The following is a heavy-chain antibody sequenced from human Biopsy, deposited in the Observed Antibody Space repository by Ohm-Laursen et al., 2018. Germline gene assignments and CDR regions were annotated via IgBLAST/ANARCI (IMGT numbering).Heavy chain of an antibody. Sequence: ASVKVSCKVSGYTFTAYFIHWVRQAPGQGLEWMGWIDPDGGRTSFGQNFQGGVTMTSDTSTGTAYLELTRLRSDDTAVYYCARDPYCSGGNCYSPLDHWGQGTLVTVSA. CDR3: ARDPYCSGGNCYSPLDH. D-gene: IGHD2-15*01. CDR2: IDPDGGRT. CDR1: GYTFTAYF. V-gene: IGHV1-2*02. J-gene: IGHJ4*02.